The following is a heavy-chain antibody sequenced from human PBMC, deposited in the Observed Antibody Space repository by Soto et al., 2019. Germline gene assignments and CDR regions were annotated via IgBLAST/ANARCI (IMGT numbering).Heavy chain of an antibody. Sequence: EVQLLESGGGLVQPGGSLRLSCAASGFTFSSHAMSWVRQAPGKGLEWVSAISGSGGSTYYADSVKGRFTISRDNSKNTLYLQMNSLRAEDTAVYYCAKVAIVVVITTPFYFDYWGQGTLVTVSS. J-gene: IGHJ4*02. CDR2: ISGSGGST. D-gene: IGHD3-22*01. CDR1: GFTFSSHA. V-gene: IGHV3-23*01. CDR3: AKVAIVVVITTPFYFDY.